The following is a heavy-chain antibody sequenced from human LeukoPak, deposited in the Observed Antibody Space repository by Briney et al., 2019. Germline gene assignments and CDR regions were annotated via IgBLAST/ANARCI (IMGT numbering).Heavy chain of an antibody. V-gene: IGHV3-53*01. D-gene: IGHD3-10*01. CDR1: GFTVSSCY. CDR2: IYSGGST. CDR3: ARVDRVADAFDI. Sequence: GGSLRLSCAASGFTVSSCYMTWVRQAPGKGLEWVSVIYSGGSTYYADSVKGRFTISRDNSKNTLYLQMNSLRAEDTAVYYCARVDRVADAFDIWGQGTMVTVSS. J-gene: IGHJ3*02.